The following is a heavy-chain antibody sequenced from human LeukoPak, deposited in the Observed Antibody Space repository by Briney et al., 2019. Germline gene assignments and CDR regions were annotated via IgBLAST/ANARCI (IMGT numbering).Heavy chain of an antibody. Sequence: GGSLRLSCAASGFTFSSYEMNWVRQAPGKGLEWVSYISSSGSTIYYADSVKGRFTISRDNAKNSLYLQMNSLRAEDTAVYYCARDTVARYCGGDCYIDYWGQGTLVTVSS. V-gene: IGHV3-48*03. J-gene: IGHJ4*02. D-gene: IGHD2-21*02. CDR1: GFTFSSYE. CDR2: ISSSGSTI. CDR3: ARDTVARYCGGDCYIDY.